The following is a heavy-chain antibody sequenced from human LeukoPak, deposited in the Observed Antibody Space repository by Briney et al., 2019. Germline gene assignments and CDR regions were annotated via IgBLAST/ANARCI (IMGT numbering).Heavy chain of an antibody. J-gene: IGHJ4*02. CDR2: IYSGGST. V-gene: IGHV3-53*01. D-gene: IGHD3-22*01. Sequence: PGGSLRLSCAVSGFTVSSNYMSWVRQAPGKGLECVSVIYSGGSTYYADSVKGRFTISRDNSKNTLYLQMNSLRAEDTAVYYCARGGVVFTSYFDYWGQGTLVTVSS. CDR1: GFTVSSNY. CDR3: ARGGVVFTSYFDY.